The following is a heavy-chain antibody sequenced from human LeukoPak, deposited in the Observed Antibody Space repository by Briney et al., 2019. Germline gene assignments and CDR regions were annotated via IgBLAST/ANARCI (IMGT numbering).Heavy chain of an antibody. Sequence: GGSLRLSCAASGLTLSTYDMSWVRQAPTKGLEWVSAIGGDGGTTYADSVKGRFTISRDNSKNTLYLQMNSLRAEDTAIYYCAKTIPYWYFDLWGHGTLVTVSS. CDR2: IGGDGGTT. V-gene: IGHV3-23*01. CDR3: AKTIPYWYFDL. CDR1: GLTLSTYD. J-gene: IGHJ2*01. D-gene: IGHD5-24*01.